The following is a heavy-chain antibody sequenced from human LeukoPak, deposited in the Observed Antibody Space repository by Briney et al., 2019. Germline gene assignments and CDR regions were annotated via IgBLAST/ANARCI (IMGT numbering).Heavy chain of an antibody. CDR3: ARDGPGMAV. V-gene: IGHV4-34*01. CDR2: INHSGST. J-gene: IGHJ6*02. CDR1: GGYSSGYY. Sequence: SETLFLTCAVYGGYSSGYYWSWIRQPPGKGLEWIGEINHSGSTNYNPSLRSRVTISVDTSKNQFSLKLSSVAAADTAVYYCARDGPGMAVWGQGTTVTVSS.